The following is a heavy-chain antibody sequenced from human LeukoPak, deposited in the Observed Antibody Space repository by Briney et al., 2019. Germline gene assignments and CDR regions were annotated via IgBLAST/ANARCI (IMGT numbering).Heavy chain of an antibody. CDR3: ARQIGSGGSGTYSWFDP. Sequence: PSETLSLTRMVSLGSISTYYWSWIRPPPGKGLEWMGRIYYSGSTNYNPSLKSRVTISVDTSKNQFSLKLSSVTDADTAVYYCARQIGSGGSGTYSWFDPWGQGTLVTVSS. V-gene: IGHV4-59*08. D-gene: IGHD3-10*01. J-gene: IGHJ5*02. CDR1: LGSISTYY. CDR2: IYYSGST.